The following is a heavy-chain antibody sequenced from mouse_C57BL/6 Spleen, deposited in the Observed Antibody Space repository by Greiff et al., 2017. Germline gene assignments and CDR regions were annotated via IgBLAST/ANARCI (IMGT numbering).Heavy chain of an antibody. J-gene: IGHJ1*03. D-gene: IGHD4-1*01. CDR3: ARGLTPYCYFDV. V-gene: IGHV5-16*01. CDR2: INYDGSST. CDR1: GFTFSDYY. Sequence: EVMLVESEGGLVQPGSSMKLSCTASGFTFSDYYMAWVRQVPEKGLEWVANINYDGSSTYYLDSLKSRFIISRDNAKNILYLQMSSLKSEDTATYYCARGLTPYCYFDVWGTGTTVTVSS.